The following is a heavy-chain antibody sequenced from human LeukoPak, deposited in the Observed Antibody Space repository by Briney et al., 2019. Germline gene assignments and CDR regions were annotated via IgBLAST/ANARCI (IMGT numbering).Heavy chain of an antibody. V-gene: IGHV1-18*01. CDR2: ISAYNGNT. D-gene: IGHD3-3*01. CDR1: GYTFTSYG. CDR3: ARDREVTTYYDFWSAPGN. J-gene: IGHJ4*02. Sequence: ASVKVSCKASGYTFTSYGISWVRQAPGQGLEWMGWISAYNGNTNYAQKLQGRVTMTTDTSASTAYMELRSLRSDDTAVYYCARDREVTTYYDFWSAPGNWGQGTLVTVSS.